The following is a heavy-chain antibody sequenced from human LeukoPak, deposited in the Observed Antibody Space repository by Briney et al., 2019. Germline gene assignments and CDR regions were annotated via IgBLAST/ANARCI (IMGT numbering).Heavy chain of an antibody. CDR3: ARDYSSGWEVGYYYYGMDV. D-gene: IGHD6-19*01. V-gene: IGHV3-33*01. Sequence: GGSLRLSCAASGFTFSSYGMHWVRQAPGKGLEWVAVIWYDGSNKYYADSVKGRFTISRDNSKNTLYLQMNSLRAEDTAVYYCARDYSSGWEVGYYYYGMDVWGKGTTVTVSS. CDR2: IWYDGSNK. CDR1: GFTFSSYG. J-gene: IGHJ6*04.